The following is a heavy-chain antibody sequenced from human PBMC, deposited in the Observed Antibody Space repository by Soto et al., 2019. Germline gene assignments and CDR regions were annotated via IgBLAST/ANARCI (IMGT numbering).Heavy chain of an antibody. CDR2: INPNSGVT. D-gene: IGHD5-12*01. V-gene: IGHV1-2*04. CDR3: ARESGGATATLDYYYFYMDV. J-gene: IGHJ6*03. CDR1: GDRFTDYY. Sequence: QVQLVQSGAEVKEPEASVTVSCRASGDRFTDYYMHWVRQAPGQGLEWMGWINPNSGVTKYAQKFQGWVTMTRDTSIRTVYMQLSRLGFDDTAIYYCARESGGATATLDYYYFYMDVWGTGTTLTVSS.